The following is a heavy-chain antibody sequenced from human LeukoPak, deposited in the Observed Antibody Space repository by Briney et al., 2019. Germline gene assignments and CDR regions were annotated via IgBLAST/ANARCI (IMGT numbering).Heavy chain of an antibody. D-gene: IGHD2-15*01. CDR3: ARGPLPYCSDRYCYSWFRFDY. Sequence: ASVKVSCKASGYIFTSYDINWVRQATGPGLEWMGWMNPDRANTGYPQNFQGRVVMTRNISLGPAYMELSSLRSEDTAVYYCARGPLPYCSDRYCYSWFRFDYWGQETLVTVSS. V-gene: IGHV1-8*01. CDR1: GYIFTSYD. CDR2: MNPDRANT. J-gene: IGHJ4*02.